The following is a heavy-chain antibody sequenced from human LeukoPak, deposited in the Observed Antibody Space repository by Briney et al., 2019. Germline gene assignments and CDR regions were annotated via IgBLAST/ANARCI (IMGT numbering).Heavy chain of an antibody. CDR3: ARHAPGDCSSTSCYYYYYMDV. D-gene: IGHD2-2*01. V-gene: IGHV4-34*01. J-gene: IGHJ6*03. Sequence: SETLSLTCAVYGGSFSGYYWSWIRQPPGKGLEWIGEINHSGSTNYNPSLKSRVTISVDTSKNQFSLKLSSVTAADTAVYYCARHAPGDCSSTSCYYYYYMDVWGKGTTVTVSS. CDR1: GGSFSGYY. CDR2: INHSGST.